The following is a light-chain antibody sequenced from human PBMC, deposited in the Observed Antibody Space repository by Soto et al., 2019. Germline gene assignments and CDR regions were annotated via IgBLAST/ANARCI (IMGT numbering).Light chain of an antibody. Sequence: SYELTQPPSVSVAPGKTARSTCGGNNIGSKSVHWYQQKPGQAPVLVIYYDSDRPSWIPERFSGSNSGNTATLTLSRVEAGDEADYYCQVWHRRSDHVVFGGGTKLTVL. J-gene: IGLJ2*01. CDR3: QVWHRRSDHVV. CDR2: YDS. CDR1: NIGSKS. V-gene: IGLV3-21*04.